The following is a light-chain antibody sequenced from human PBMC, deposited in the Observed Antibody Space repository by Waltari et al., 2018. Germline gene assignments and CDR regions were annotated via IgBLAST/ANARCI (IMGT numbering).Light chain of an antibody. CDR1: QSISSW. J-gene: IGKJ1*01. CDR3: QQYNSYWT. CDR2: KAS. V-gene: IGKV1-5*03. Sequence: DIQMTQSPSTLSASVGDRVIIPCRASQSISSWLDWYQQEPGKAPKLLIYKASSLESGVPSRFSGSGSGTEFTLTISRLQPDDFATYFCQQYNSYWTFGQGTKVEIK.